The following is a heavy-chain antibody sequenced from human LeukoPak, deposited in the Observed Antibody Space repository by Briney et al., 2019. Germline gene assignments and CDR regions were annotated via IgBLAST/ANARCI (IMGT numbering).Heavy chain of an antibody. CDR1: GGSISSYY. V-gene: IGHV4-4*07. Sequence: PSKTLSLTCTVSGGSISSYYWSWIRQPAGKGLEWIGRIYTSGSTNYNPSLKSRVTMSVDTSKNQFSLKLSSVTAADTAVYYCAINRHSSGWYYFDYWGQGTLVTVSS. J-gene: IGHJ4*02. CDR2: IYTSGST. CDR3: AINRHSSGWYYFDY. D-gene: IGHD6-19*01.